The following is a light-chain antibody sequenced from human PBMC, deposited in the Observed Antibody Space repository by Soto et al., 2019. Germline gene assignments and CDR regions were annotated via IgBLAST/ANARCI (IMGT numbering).Light chain of an antibody. CDR2: GAS. CDR1: QYVSVRF. J-gene: IGKJ1*01. V-gene: IGKV3-20*01. CDR3: QQYGSSPQT. Sequence: EIVLTQSPGTLSLSPGETASLSCRACQYVSVRFLAWYQQKPGQAPRLLIYGASDRATGIPDRFTGSGSGTDFTLTISRLEPEDFAVYYCQQYGSSPQTFGQGTKVDIK.